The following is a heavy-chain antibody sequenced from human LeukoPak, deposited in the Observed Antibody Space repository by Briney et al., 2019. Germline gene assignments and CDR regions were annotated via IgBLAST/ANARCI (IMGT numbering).Heavy chain of an antibody. J-gene: IGHJ4*02. CDR1: GGSFSGYH. Sequence: PSETLSLTCAVYGGSFSGYHWSWIRQHPEKGLEWIGYIYYSGSTYYNPSLKSRVTISVDTSKNQFSLKLNSVTAADTAVYYCASGRDGYNSNWGQGTLVTVSS. D-gene: IGHD5-12*01. V-gene: IGHV4-31*11. CDR2: IYYSGST. CDR3: ASGRDGYNSN.